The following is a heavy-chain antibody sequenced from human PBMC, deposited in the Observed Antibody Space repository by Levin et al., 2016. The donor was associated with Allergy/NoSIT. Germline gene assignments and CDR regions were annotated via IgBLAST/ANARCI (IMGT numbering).Heavy chain of an antibody. Sequence: GESLKISCAVSGFTFSNYIMNWVRQAPGKGLEWVSSITSSSSDKYYADLVKGRFTISRDNAKNSLYLQMSGLRAEDTAVYYCATGGRQQLAPPSLFVYWGQGSLVTVSS. CDR1: GFTFSNYI. V-gene: IGHV3-21*01. CDR3: ATGGRQQLAPPSLFVY. J-gene: IGHJ4*02. CDR2: ITSSSSDK. D-gene: IGHD6-13*01.